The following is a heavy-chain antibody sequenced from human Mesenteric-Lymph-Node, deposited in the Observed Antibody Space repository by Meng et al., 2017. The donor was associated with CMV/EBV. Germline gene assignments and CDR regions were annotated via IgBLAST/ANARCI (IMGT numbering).Heavy chain of an antibody. D-gene: IGHD1-26*01. Sequence: GGSLRLSCAASGFTFSGYAMSWVRQAPGKGLEWVSVIHAGDSGTYYADSVKGRFIISRDNSRNTLFLQMNSLSPEDTAVYFCARDLSDQWGNYFDSWGQGTLVTVSS. J-gene: IGHJ4*02. CDR2: IHAGDSGT. CDR1: GFTFSGYA. CDR3: ARDLSDQWGNYFDS. V-gene: IGHV3-23*03.